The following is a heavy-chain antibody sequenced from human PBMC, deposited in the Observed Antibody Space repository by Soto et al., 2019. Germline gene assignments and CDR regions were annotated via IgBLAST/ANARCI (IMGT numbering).Heavy chain of an antibody. J-gene: IGHJ5*01. CDR1: GFSFSTYN. D-gene: IGHD2-15*01. V-gene: IGHV3-48*02. CDR2: ISTTSFTI. CDR3: ARDRCYDGTCYSASDS. Sequence: GSLILSCAASGFSFSTYNMDLVRQAPGKGPEWIAYISTTSFTIYYADSVKGRFTISRDNDRNSLYLEMNSLRDEDTAVYYCARDRCYDGTCYSASDSWGQGTLVTVSS.